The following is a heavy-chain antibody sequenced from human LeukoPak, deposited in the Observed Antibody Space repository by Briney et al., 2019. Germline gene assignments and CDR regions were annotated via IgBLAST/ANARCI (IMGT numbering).Heavy chain of an antibody. V-gene: IGHV3-21*01. CDR1: GFTFSSYS. D-gene: IGHD2-21*02. CDR2: ITSSSNYM. CDR3: AKSQSGDFPNWDY. J-gene: IGHJ4*02. Sequence: PGGSLRLSCAGSGFTFSSYSMTWVRQAPGKGLEWVSSITSSSNYMYYADSLKGRFTISRDNAKSSLYLQMNSLRAVDTAVYYCAKSQSGDFPNWDYWGQGTLVTVSS.